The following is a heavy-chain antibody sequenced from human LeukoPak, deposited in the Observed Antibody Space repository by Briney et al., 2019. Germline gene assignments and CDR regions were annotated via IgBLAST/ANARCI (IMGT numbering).Heavy chain of an antibody. CDR3: ARSDYYGSGSYGFDP. J-gene: IGHJ5*02. Sequence: ASVKVSCKASGYIFTDYYMHWVRQAPGQGLEWMGWINPNSGGTNYAQKFQGRVTMTRDTSISTAYMELSRLRSDDTAVYYCARSDYYGSGSYGFDPWGQGTLVTVSS. CDR1: GYIFTDYY. CDR2: INPNSGGT. V-gene: IGHV1-2*02. D-gene: IGHD3-10*01.